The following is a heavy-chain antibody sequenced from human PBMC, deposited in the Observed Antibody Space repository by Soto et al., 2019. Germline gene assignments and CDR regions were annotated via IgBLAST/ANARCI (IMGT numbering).Heavy chain of an antibody. Sequence: GGSLRLSCAASGFTFSSYGMHWVRQAPGKGLEGVAVTSYDGSNKYYADSVKGRFTISRDNSKNTLYLQMNSLRAEDTAVYYCAKDQSQTGTIYYYGMDVWGQGTTVTVSS. D-gene: IGHD1-7*01. CDR2: TSYDGSNK. CDR1: GFTFSSYG. CDR3: AKDQSQTGTIYYYGMDV. J-gene: IGHJ6*02. V-gene: IGHV3-30*18.